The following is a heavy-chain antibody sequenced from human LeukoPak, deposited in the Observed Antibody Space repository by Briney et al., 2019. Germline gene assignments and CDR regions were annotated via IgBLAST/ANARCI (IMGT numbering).Heavy chain of an antibody. D-gene: IGHD3-22*01. CDR3: ARGSDYYDSSGYYDWFDP. CDR1: GGSFSGYY. V-gene: IGHV4-34*01. CDR2: INHSGSI. Sequence: PSETLSLTCAVYGGSFSGYYWSWIRQPPGKGLEWIGEINHSGSINYNPSLKSRVTISVDTSKNQFSLKLSSVTAADTAVYYCARGSDYYDSSGYYDWFDPWGQGTLVTVSS. J-gene: IGHJ5*02.